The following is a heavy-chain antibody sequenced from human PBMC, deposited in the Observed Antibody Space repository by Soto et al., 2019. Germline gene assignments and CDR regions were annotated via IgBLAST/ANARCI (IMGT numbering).Heavy chain of an antibody. Sequence: NPSETLSLTCTVSGGSISSYYWSWIRQPPGKGLEWIGYIYYSGSTSYNPSLKSRVTISVDTSKNQFSLKLSSVTAADTAVYYCARVTYSSGWGAGSYYYYYGMDVWGQGTTVTVSS. CDR2: IYYSGST. J-gene: IGHJ6*02. CDR1: GGSISSYY. V-gene: IGHV4-59*01. CDR3: ARVTYSSGWGAGSYYYYYGMDV. D-gene: IGHD6-19*01.